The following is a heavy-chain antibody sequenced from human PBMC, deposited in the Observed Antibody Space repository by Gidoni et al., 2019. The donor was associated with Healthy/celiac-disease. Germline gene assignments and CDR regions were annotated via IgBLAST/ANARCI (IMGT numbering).Heavy chain of an antibody. D-gene: IGHD3-9*01. V-gene: IGHV3-15*01. CDR1: GFTFSNAW. CDR2: IKSKTDGGTT. CDR3: TTDGTGYYYGMDV. Sequence: EVQLVESGGGLVKPGGSLRLACAASGFTFSNAWMSWVRQAPGKGLEWVGRIKSKTDGGTTDYAAPVKGRFTISRDDSKNTLYLQMNSLKTEDTAVYYCTTDGTGYYYGMDVWGQGTTVTVSS. J-gene: IGHJ6*02.